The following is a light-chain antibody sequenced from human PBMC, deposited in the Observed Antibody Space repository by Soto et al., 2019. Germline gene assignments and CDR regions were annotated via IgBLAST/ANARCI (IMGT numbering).Light chain of an antibody. CDR2: EAS. CDR3: HQRYNWPLT. V-gene: IGKV3-11*01. Sequence: EIVLTQSPATLSLFPGERATLSCRASQSVSTYLGWYQEKPGQPPRLLISEASKRATGIPARFSGSGSGTDFPLTIRGLDAEGFAVKYCHQRYNWPLTLGQRNKLKI. CDR1: QSVSTY. J-gene: IGKJ2*01.